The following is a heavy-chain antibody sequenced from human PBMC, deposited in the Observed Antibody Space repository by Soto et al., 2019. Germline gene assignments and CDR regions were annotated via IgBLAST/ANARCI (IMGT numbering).Heavy chain of an antibody. Sequence: QVQLVQSGAEVKKPGSSVKVSCQASGGTFNNFAFTWVRQAPGQGLEWLGGIMPVFHTTNIAQTFQDRITIIADDFTNTVYIEMTSLRFDDTAVYYCATATISPVSATLYHYGMDVWGRGTTVTVSS. CDR1: GGTFNNFA. CDR2: IMPVFHTT. D-gene: IGHD6-25*01. V-gene: IGHV1-69*01. CDR3: ATATISPVSATLYHYGMDV. J-gene: IGHJ6*02.